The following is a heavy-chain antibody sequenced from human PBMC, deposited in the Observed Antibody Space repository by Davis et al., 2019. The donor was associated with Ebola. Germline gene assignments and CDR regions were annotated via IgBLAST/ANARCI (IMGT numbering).Heavy chain of an antibody. CDR2: IIPIFGTA. CDR3: AREKTGTQFYGMDV. V-gene: IGHV1-69*05. CDR1: RCTFRSYA. Sequence: SVPVSCKASRCTFRSYAISWVRQAPARGLEWMGGIIPIFGTAHYAQKFQGRVTTTTDKSTSTAYMELSSLRSEDTAVYYCAREKTGTQFYGMDVWGQGTTVTVSS. D-gene: IGHD1-7*01. J-gene: IGHJ6*02.